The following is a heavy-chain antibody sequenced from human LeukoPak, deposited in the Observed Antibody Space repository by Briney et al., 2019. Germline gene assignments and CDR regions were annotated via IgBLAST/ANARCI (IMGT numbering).Heavy chain of an antibody. J-gene: IGHJ5*02. CDR2: ISANNGDT. V-gene: IGHV1-18*01. CDR3: ARGRHKTYYDILTGYSEPNWFDP. D-gene: IGHD3-9*01. Sequence: GASVKVSCKASGYTFTSYGINWGRQAPGQGLEWMGWISANNGDTNYAQNLQGRVTMTTDKSTSTAYMELRSLRSDDTAVYYCARGRHKTYYDILTGYSEPNWFDPWGQGTLVTVSS. CDR1: GYTFTSYG.